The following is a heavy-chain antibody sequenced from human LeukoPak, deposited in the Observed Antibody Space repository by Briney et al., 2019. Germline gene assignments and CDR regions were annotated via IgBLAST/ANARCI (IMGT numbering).Heavy chain of an antibody. V-gene: IGHV3-30-3*01. CDR2: ISYDGSNK. CDR3: ARVKPYCSGGSCLRGHFDY. CDR1: GFTFSSYA. Sequence: PGRSLRLSCAASGFTFSSYAMHWVRQAPGKGLEWVAVISYDGSNKYYADSVKGQFTISRDNSKNTLYLQMNSLRAEDTAVYYCARVKPYCSGGSCLRGHFDYWGQGTLVTVSS. D-gene: IGHD2-15*01. J-gene: IGHJ4*02.